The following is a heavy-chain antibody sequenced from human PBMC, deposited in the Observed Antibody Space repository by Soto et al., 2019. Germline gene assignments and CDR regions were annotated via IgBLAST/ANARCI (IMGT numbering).Heavy chain of an antibody. D-gene: IGHD6-19*01. Sequence: ASVKVSCKASGGAFSIYGISWVLQAPGQGLEWMGGIIPIFGTANYAQKFQGRVTITADTSTSTAYMELSSLRSEDTAVYYCARAVAVAADFDYWGQGTLVTVS. CDR1: GGAFSIYG. CDR3: ARAVAVAADFDY. V-gene: IGHV1-69*06. CDR2: IIPIFGTA. J-gene: IGHJ4*02.